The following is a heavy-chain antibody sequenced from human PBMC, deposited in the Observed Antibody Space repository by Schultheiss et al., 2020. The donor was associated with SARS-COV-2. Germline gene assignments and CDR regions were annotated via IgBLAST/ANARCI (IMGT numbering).Heavy chain of an antibody. Sequence: SETLSLTCTVSGGSISSGGYYWSWIRQPPGKGLEWIGEINHSGSTNYNPSLKSRVTISVDTSKNQFSLKLSSVTAADTAVYYCARECGGDCYLRFDYWGQGTLVTVSS. CDR2: INHSGST. V-gene: IGHV4-39*07. D-gene: IGHD2-21*02. J-gene: IGHJ4*02. CDR1: GGSISSGGYY. CDR3: ARECGGDCYLRFDY.